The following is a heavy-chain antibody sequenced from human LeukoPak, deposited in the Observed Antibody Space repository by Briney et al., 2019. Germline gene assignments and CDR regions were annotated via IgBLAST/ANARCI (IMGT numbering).Heavy chain of an antibody. J-gene: IGHJ4*02. CDR2: IIPILGIA. D-gene: IGHD3-9*01. CDR3: ARVPRRDSDDILTGYYRE. Sequence: SVKVSCKASGGTFSSYAISWVRQAPGQGLEWMGRIIPILGIANYAQKFQGRVTITADKSTSTAYMELSSLRSEDTAVYYCARVPRRDSDDILTGYYREWGQGTLVTVSS. CDR1: GGTFSSYA. V-gene: IGHV1-69*04.